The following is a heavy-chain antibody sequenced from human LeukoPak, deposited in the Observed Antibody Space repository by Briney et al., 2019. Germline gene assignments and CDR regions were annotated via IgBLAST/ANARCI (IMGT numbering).Heavy chain of an antibody. Sequence: GSLRLSCLASGFTFSSRDWMTWVRQAPGKGLEWVANIKQDGSEKNYVDSVKGRFTISKDNAKNSLYLQMNSLRAEDTAVYYCARGSRHYYDSSGYYLGDAFDIWGQGTMVTVSS. CDR1: GFTFSSRDW. D-gene: IGHD3-22*01. V-gene: IGHV3-7*01. J-gene: IGHJ3*02. CDR2: IKQDGSEK. CDR3: ARGSRHYYDSSGYYLGDAFDI.